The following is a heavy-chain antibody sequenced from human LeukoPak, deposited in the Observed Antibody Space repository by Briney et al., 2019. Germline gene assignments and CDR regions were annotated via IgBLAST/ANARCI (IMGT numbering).Heavy chain of an antibody. CDR1: GGSVSSGSYY. D-gene: IGHD6-19*01. V-gene: IGHV4-61*01. CDR2: IYYSGST. J-gene: IGHJ5*01. CDR3: ARDVSYSSGWYADS. Sequence: SETLSLTCTVSGGSVSSGSYYWRWIRQPPGKGLEWIGYIYYSGSTNYNPSLKSRVTISVDTSKNQFSLKLSSVTAADTAVYYCARDVSYSSGWYADSWGQGTLVTVSS.